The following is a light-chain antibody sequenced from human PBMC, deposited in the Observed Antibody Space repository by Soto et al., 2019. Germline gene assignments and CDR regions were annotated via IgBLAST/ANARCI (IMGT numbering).Light chain of an antibody. Sequence: SALTHPPSAAGTPGQRVTISCSGSIPNIGGNAVNWYQQLPGTAPKVLIYSNNQRPSGVPDRFSGSKSGTSASLAISGLQSEDEADYYCAAWDDSLNGYVFGTGTKVTVL. CDR3: AAWDDSLNGYV. V-gene: IGLV1-44*01. CDR2: SNN. CDR1: IPNIGGNA. J-gene: IGLJ1*01.